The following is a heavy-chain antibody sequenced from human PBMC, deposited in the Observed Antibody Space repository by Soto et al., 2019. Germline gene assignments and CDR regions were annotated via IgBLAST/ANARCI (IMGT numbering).Heavy chain of an antibody. CDR3: ARQYGDYVGDAFDI. V-gene: IGHV1-18*01. J-gene: IGHJ3*02. Sequence: ASVKVSFKASGYSFTGNFIHWVRQAPGQGLEWMGWISAYNGNTNYAQKLQGRVTMTTDTSTSTAYMELRSLRSDDTAVYYCARQYGDYVGDAFDIWGQGTMVTVSS. D-gene: IGHD4-17*01. CDR2: ISAYNGNT. CDR1: GYSFTGNF.